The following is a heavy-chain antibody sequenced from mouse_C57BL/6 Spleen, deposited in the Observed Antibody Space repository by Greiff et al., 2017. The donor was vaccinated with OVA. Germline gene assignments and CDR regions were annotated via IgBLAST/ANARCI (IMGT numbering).Heavy chain of an antibody. CDR3: ARSPYYGSSYGFDY. CDR2: IHPTSGST. J-gene: IGHJ2*01. D-gene: IGHD1-1*01. Sequence: VQLQQPGAELVKPGASVKLSCKASGYTFTSYWMHWVKQRPGQGLEWIGMIHPTSGSTNYNEKFKSKATLTVDKSSSTAYMQLSSLTSEDSAVYYCARSPYYGSSYGFDYWGQGTTLTVSS. CDR1: GYTFTSYW. V-gene: IGHV1-64*01.